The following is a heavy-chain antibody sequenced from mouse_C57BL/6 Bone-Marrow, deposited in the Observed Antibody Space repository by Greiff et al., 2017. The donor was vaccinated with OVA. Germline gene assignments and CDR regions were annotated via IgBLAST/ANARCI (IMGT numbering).Heavy chain of an antibody. V-gene: IGHV5-9*01. J-gene: IGHJ2*01. CDR2: ISGGGGTT. D-gene: IGHD1-1*01. CDR3: ARHSCNASRNYFDD. Sequence: VESGGGLVKPGGSLKLSCAASGFTFSSYTMSWVRQTPEKRLEWVATISGGGGTTYYPATVKGRFTISRDNAKNTLFLQMSSMRSEDAASYYYARHSCNASRNYFDDWGQGTTLTVSS. CDR1: GFTFSSYT.